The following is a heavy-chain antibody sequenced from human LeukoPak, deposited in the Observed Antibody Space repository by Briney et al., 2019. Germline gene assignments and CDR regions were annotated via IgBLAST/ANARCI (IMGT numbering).Heavy chain of an antibody. CDR3: ARDRSSGYYFFDY. J-gene: IGHJ4*02. D-gene: IGHD3-22*01. CDR2: INSDGSST. Sequence: GGSLRLSCAASGFTFSSYWMHGVRQATGKGRVWVSRINSDGSSTSYADSVKGRFTISTDNAQTTLYLQMNSLRAEDTAVYYCARDRSSGYYFFDYWGQGTLVTVSS. CDR1: GFTFSSYW. V-gene: IGHV3-74*01.